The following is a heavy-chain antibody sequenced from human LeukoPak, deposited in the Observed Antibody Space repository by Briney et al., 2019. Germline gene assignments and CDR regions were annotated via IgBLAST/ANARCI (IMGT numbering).Heavy chain of an antibody. CDR1: GGTFSSYA. J-gene: IGHJ4*02. CDR2: IIPIFGTA. Sequence: ASVKVSCKASGGTFSSYAISWVRQAPGQGLEWMGGIIPIFGTANYAQKFQGRVTITTDESTSTAYMELSSLRSEDTAVYYCARVGYSGNWDYFDYWGQGTLVTVSS. D-gene: IGHD4-23*01. CDR3: ARVGYSGNWDYFDY. V-gene: IGHV1-69*05.